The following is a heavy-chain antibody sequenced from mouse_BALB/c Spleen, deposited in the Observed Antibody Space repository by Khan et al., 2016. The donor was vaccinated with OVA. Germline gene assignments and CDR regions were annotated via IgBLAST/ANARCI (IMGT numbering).Heavy chain of an antibody. Sequence: QSQLVQSGPELKKPGETVKISCKASGYTFTNYGMNWVKQAPGKGLKWMGWINTYTGEPTYADDFKGRFAFSLETSASTVYLQISNLKNEDMATFFCARTYYSYDRYFDVWGAGTTVTVSS. D-gene: IGHD2-14*01. CDR2: INTYTGEP. CDR3: ARTYYSYDRYFDV. V-gene: IGHV9-1*02. J-gene: IGHJ1*01. CDR1: GYTFTNYG.